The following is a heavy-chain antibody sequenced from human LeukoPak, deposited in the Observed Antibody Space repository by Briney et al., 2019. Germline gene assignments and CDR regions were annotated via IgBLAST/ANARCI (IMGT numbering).Heavy chain of an antibody. Sequence: SETLSLTCAVYGGSFSGYYWSWIRQPPGKGLEWIGEINHSGSTNYNPSLKSRVIISVDTSKNQFSLKLGSVTAADTAVYYCARGVYSSGWFHTYNWFDPWGQGTLVTVSS. CDR2: INHSGST. J-gene: IGHJ5*02. D-gene: IGHD6-19*01. CDR3: ARGVYSSGWFHTYNWFDP. CDR1: GGSFSGYY. V-gene: IGHV4-34*01.